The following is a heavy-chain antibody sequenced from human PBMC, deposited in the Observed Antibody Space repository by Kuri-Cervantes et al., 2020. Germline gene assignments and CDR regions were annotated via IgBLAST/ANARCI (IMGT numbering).Heavy chain of an antibody. CDR1: GYTFTSYD. Sequence: ASVKVSCKASGYTFTSYDINWVRRATGQGLEWMGWMNPNSGNTGYAQKFQGRVTMTRNTSISTAYMELSSLRSEDTAVYYCARGIVVVPAAISWFDPWGQGTLVTVSS. J-gene: IGHJ5*02. CDR3: ARGIVVVPAAISWFDP. CDR2: MNPNSGNT. V-gene: IGHV1-8*01. D-gene: IGHD2-2*01.